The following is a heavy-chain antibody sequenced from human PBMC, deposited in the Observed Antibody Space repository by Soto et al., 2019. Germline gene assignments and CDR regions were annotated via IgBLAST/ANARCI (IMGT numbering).Heavy chain of an antibody. Sequence: LSLTCAISGDSVSSNSAAWNWIRQSPSRGLEWLGRTYYRSKWYNDYAVSVKSRITINPDTSKNQFSLQLNSVTPEDTAVYYCARGMSFYGDYADNNGFHPWGQGTLVTVSS. CDR1: GDSVSSNSAA. V-gene: IGHV6-1*01. D-gene: IGHD4-17*01. J-gene: IGHJ5*02. CDR2: TYYRSKWYN. CDR3: ARGMSFYGDYADNNGFHP.